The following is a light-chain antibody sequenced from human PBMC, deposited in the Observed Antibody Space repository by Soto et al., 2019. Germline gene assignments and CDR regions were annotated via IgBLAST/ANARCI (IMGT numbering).Light chain of an antibody. V-gene: IGLV2-14*01. Sequence: QSVLTQPASMSGSPGQSITISCTGTSSDVGAYKYVSWYQQHPGKAPKLMIYEVSNRPSGVSNRFSGSKSGNTASVTISGLQAEDEADYYCSSYTSTNTQVFGTGTKVTVL. CDR3: SSYTSTNTQV. CDR2: EVS. CDR1: SSDVGAYKY. J-gene: IGLJ1*01.